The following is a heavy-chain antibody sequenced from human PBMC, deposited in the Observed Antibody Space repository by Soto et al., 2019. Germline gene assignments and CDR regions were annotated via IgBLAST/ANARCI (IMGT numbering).Heavy chain of an antibody. CDR2: IFDSGTT. D-gene: IGHD7-27*01. Sequence: QVQLQESGPGLVKPSQTLSLTCTVSGGSITSDYSCWSWIRQAPGEGLEWIGHIFDSGTTYTNPSLRSQVAISIDTSKNHFSLTLSSVTAADTAVYYCARGPSGDKVHYWGQGALVTVSS. J-gene: IGHJ4*02. CDR3: ARGPSGDKVHY. V-gene: IGHV4-30-4*01. CDR1: GGSITSDYSC.